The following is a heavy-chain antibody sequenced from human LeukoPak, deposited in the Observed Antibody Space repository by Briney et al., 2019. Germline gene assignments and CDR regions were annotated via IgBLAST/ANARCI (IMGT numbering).Heavy chain of an antibody. CDR3: AKGPRSVLLWFGETYYMDV. CDR1: GFTFSSHG. V-gene: IGHV3-23*01. D-gene: IGHD3-10*01. CDR2: ISGSGDST. Sequence: GGTLRLSCAASGFTFSSHGMSWVRQAPGKGLEWVSAISGSGDSTHYAGSVKGRFTISRDNSKNTLYLQMNSLRDEDTAVYYCAKGPRSVLLWFGETYYMDVWGKGTTVTISS. J-gene: IGHJ6*03.